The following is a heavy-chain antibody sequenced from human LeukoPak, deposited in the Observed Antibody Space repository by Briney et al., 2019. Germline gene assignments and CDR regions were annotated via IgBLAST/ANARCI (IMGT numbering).Heavy chain of an antibody. Sequence: GGSLRLSCAASGFTVSSNYMSWVRQAPGKGLEWVSVISGSGGSTYYADSVKGRFTISRDNSKNTLYLQMNSLRAEDTAVYYCAKDYLDIVVVPAALDAFDIWGQGTMVTVSS. D-gene: IGHD2-2*03. V-gene: IGHV3-23*01. CDR3: AKDYLDIVVVPAALDAFDI. CDR1: GFTVSSNY. CDR2: ISGSGGST. J-gene: IGHJ3*02.